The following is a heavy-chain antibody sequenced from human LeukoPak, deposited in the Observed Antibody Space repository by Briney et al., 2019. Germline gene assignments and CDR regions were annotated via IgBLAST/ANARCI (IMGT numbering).Heavy chain of an antibody. V-gene: IGHV1-3*01. CDR1: GYTFTSYA. J-gene: IGHJ5*02. CDR3: ARERPPLPQRSMVRGVTLNWFDP. D-gene: IGHD3-10*01. CDR2: INAGNGNT. Sequence: GASVKVSCKASGYTFTSYAMHWVRQAPGQRLEWMGWINAGNGNTKYSQKFQGRVTITRDTSASTAYMELSSLRSEDTAVYYCARERPPLPQRSMVRGVTLNWFDPWGQGTLVTVSS.